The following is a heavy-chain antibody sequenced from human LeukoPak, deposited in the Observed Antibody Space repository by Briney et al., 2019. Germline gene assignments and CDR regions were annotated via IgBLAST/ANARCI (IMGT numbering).Heavy chain of an antibody. CDR1: GYTITGYY. CDR2: INPNSGGT. J-gene: IGHJ4*02. CDR3: ARSRGFHRTFDY. Sequence: GASVKVSCKASGYTITGYYMHWVRQAPGQGLEWMGWINPNSGGTNYAQKFQGRVTMTRDTSISTAYMELSRLRSDDTAVYYCARSRGFHRTFDYWGQGTLVTVSS. D-gene: IGHD5-12*01. V-gene: IGHV1-2*02.